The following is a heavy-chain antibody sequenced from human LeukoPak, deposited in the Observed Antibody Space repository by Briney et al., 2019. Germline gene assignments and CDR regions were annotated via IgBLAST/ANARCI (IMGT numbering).Heavy chain of an antibody. CDR3: ARGLYSYGFEYFDY. CDR2: IYTSGST. CDR1: GGSISSGSYY. D-gene: IGHD5-18*01. V-gene: IGHV4-61*02. Sequence: SETLSLTCTVSGGSISSGSYYWSWIRQPAGKGLEWIGRIYTSGSTNYNPSLKSRVTISVDTSKNQFSLKLSSVTAADTAVYYCARGLYSYGFEYFDYWGQGTLVTVSS. J-gene: IGHJ4*02.